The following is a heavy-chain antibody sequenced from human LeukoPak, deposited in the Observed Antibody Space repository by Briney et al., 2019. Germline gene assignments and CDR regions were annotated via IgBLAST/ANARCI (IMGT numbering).Heavy chain of an antibody. CDR2: INHDGSEK. J-gene: IGHJ4*02. D-gene: IGHD6-19*01. V-gene: IGHV3-7*03. Sequence: QPGGSLRLSCAASGFTFIGYSLTWVRQAPGEGLEWVANINHDGSEKNYVDSVKGRFTISRDNAENSVYLQVNSLRAEDTAIYYCARGSGWVDYWGQGTLVTVSS. CDR3: ARGSGWVDY. CDR1: GFTFIGYS.